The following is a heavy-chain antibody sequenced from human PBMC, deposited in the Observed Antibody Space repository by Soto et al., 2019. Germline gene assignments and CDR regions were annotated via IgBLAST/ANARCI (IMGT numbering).Heavy chain of an antibody. Sequence: QVQLVQSGAEVKKPGASVKVSCKASGYTFTGYYMHWVRQAPGQGLEWMGWINPKSGGTNYAQKFQGRVTRTRDPSISTAYMELSRLRSDDTAVYYCGRDEGGMDVWGQGATVTVSS. CDR1: GYTFTGYY. J-gene: IGHJ6*02. V-gene: IGHV1-2*02. CDR2: INPKSGGT. CDR3: GRDEGGMDV.